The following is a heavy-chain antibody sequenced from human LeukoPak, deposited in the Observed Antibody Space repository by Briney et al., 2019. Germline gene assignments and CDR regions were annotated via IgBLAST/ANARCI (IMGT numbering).Heavy chain of an antibody. CDR2: ISAYNGNT. Sequence: GASVEVSCKASGYTFTSYGISWVRQAPGQGLEWMGWISAYNGNTNYAQKLQGRVTMTTDTSTSTAYMELRSLRSDDTAVYYCARGVPAALRDWFDPWGQGTLVTVSS. CDR1: GYTFTSYG. V-gene: IGHV1-18*01. CDR3: ARGVPAALRDWFDP. J-gene: IGHJ5*02. D-gene: IGHD2-2*01.